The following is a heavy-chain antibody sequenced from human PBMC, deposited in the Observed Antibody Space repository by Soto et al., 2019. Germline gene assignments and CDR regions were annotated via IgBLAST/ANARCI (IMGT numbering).Heavy chain of an antibody. Sequence: GGSLRPSCAASGFTFSSYGMHWVRQAPGKGLEWVAVIWYDGSNKYYADSVKGRFTISRDNSKNTLYLQMNSLRAEDTAVYYCALAITTDYFDYWGQGTLVTVSS. V-gene: IGHV3-33*01. D-gene: IGHD3-22*01. CDR2: IWYDGSNK. CDR1: GFTFSSYG. CDR3: ALAITTDYFDY. J-gene: IGHJ4*02.